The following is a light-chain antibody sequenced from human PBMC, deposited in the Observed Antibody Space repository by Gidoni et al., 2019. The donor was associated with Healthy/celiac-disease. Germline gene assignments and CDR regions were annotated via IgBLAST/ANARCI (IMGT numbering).Light chain of an antibody. CDR2: QDS. CDR3: QAWDSSTAV. V-gene: IGLV3-1*01. J-gene: IGLJ2*01. Sequence: SYELTPPPSLPVAPGQTASITCSGDKLGDKYACWYQQKPGPSPVLVSYQDSKRPSGIPERFSGSNSTNTATLTIIGTQAMDEADYYSQAWDSSTAVFGGGTKLTVL. CDR1: KLGDKY.